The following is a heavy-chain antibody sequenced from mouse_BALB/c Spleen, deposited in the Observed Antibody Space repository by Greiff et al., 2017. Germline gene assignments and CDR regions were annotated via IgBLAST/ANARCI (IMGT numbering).Heavy chain of an antibody. D-gene: IGHD4-1*01. CDR2: ISSGGSYT. V-gene: IGHV5-6*01. J-gene: IGHJ2*01. CDR3: ASEMGPNYFDY. CDR1: GFTFSSYG. Sequence: EVQVVESGGDLVKPGGSLKLSCAASGFTFSSYGMSWVRQTPDKRLEWVATISSGGSYTYYPDSVKGRFTISRDNAKNTLYLQMSSLKSEDTAMYYCASEMGPNYFDYWGQGTTLTVSS.